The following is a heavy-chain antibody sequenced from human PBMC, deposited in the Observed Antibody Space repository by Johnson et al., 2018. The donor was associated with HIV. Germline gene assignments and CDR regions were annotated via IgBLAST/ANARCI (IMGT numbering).Heavy chain of an antibody. D-gene: IGHD3/OR15-3a*01. J-gene: IGHJ3*02. V-gene: IGHV3-7*02. CDR3: ANDLGESKDEEWATDYYDFSIAYPVQDPRAVVGAFDI. Sequence: VQLVESGGGLVQPGGSLRLSCAASGFTFSSYWMSWVRQAPGKGLEWVANIKQDGSEKYYVDSVKGRFTISRDNAKNSLYLQMNSLRAEDTAVYYCANDLGESKDEEWATDYYDFSIAYPVQDPRAVVGAFDIWGPGTMVTVSS. CDR1: GFTFSSYW. CDR2: IKQDGSEK.